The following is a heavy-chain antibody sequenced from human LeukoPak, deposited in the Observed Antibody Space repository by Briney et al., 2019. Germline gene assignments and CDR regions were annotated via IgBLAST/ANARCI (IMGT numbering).Heavy chain of an antibody. D-gene: IGHD2-15*01. CDR3: ARKTPRFGDYDY. CDR2: IYSAGST. Sequence: GGSLRLSCAASGFTVSSSYMSWVRQAPGKGLEWVSLIYSAGSTYYADSVKGRFTISRDDSKNTLYLQMNSLRAEDTAVYYCARKTPRFGDYDYWGQGTLVTVSS. CDR1: GFTVSSSY. V-gene: IGHV3-66*01. J-gene: IGHJ4*02.